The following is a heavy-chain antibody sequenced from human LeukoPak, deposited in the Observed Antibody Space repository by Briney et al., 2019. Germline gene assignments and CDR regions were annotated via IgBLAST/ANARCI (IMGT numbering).Heavy chain of an antibody. CDR1: GFTFSGSA. D-gene: IGHD1-26*01. CDR3: TRDSGTYNWFDP. V-gene: IGHV3-73*01. CDR2: IDKKDKGYATAT. J-gene: IGHJ5*02. Sequence: GGSLRLSCAASGFTFSGSAIHWVRQSSGKGLEWVGQIDKKDKGYATATAYAASVTGRFTISRDDSINTAYLQMKSLRTEDTALYYCTRDSGTYNWFDPWGRGTLVTVSS.